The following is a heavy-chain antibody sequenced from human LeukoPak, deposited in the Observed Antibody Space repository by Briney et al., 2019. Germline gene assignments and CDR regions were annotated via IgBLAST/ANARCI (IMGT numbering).Heavy chain of an antibody. CDR3: ARRAVITHREAFAN. V-gene: IGHV4-59*08. J-gene: IGHJ4*02. Sequence: SETLTLTCTGSGGFICRWYGSVIGQPPGKGLEWIGYIYNSGSTNYNPSLKSRVTISVDTSKNHVSLKRCSVTAADTALYYWARRAVITHREAFANRRERTLVTVSS. CDR1: GGFICRWY. CDR2: IYNSGST. D-gene: IGHD3-16*01.